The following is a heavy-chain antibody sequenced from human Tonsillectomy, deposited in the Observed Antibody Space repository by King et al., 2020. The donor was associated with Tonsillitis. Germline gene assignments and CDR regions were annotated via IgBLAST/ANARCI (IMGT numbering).Heavy chain of an antibody. CDR1: CSSISNYY. CDR3: ARDPEYGAGRASLDY. Sequence: MQLQESGPGLVKPSETLSLTSTVSCSSISNYYWSWSRQPAGKGLEWVGRIYTSGSTNYKPTLKSRVTMSVDTSKNQVSLELSDVTAADTAVYYCARDPEYGAGRASLDYWGQGTLVTVSS. D-gene: IGHD3-10*01. CDR2: IYTSGST. V-gene: IGHV4-4*07. J-gene: IGHJ4*02.